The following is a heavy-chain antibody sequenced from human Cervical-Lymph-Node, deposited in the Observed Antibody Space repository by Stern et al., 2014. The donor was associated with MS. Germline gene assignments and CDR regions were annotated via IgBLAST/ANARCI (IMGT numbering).Heavy chain of an antibody. Sequence: QVQLVQSGAEAKKPGASVKVSCKTSGYTFTTYALLWVRQAPGQGLEWMGWINAGTGITKYSQKFQGRVTLTRDTSASTAYMDLSSLRSEDTAVYYCARYYGGATSDYWGQGTLVTVSS. CDR1: GYTFTTYA. D-gene: IGHD4-23*01. J-gene: IGHJ4*02. CDR2: INAGTGIT. V-gene: IGHV1-3*01. CDR3: ARYYGGATSDY.